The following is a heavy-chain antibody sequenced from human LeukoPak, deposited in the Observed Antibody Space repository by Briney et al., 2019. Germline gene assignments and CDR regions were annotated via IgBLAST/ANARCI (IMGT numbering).Heavy chain of an antibody. V-gene: IGHV4-34*01. Sequence: SETLSLTCAVYGGSFSGYYWSWIRQPPGKGLEWIGEINHSGSTNYNPSLKSRVTISVDTSKNRFSLKLSPVTAADTAVYYCARGRDGYRDYWGQGTLVTVSS. CDR2: INHSGST. D-gene: IGHD5-24*01. J-gene: IGHJ4*02. CDR3: ARGRDGYRDY. CDR1: GGSFSGYY.